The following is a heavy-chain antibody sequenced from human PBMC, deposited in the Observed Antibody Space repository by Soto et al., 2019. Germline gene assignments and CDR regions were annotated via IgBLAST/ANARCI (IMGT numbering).Heavy chain of an antibody. J-gene: IGHJ6*03. Sequence: QVQLQESGPGLVKPLETLSLSCTVSGDSISSSSSYYWGWIRQPPGKGLEWIANMYYSGSKYYNPSLKSRVTISLETSENQFSLKLSSVTAADTAVYYCARIKIVGILTYYMDVRGKGTPVTVSS. CDR2: MYYSGSK. CDR1: GDSISSSSSYY. CDR3: ARIKIVGILTYYMDV. V-gene: IGHV4-39*01. D-gene: IGHD3-3*01.